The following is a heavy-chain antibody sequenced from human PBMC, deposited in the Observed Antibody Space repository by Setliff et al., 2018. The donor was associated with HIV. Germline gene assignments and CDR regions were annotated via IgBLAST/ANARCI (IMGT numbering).Heavy chain of an antibody. CDR2: ITSTGSTI. V-gene: IGHV3-48*01. D-gene: IGHD5-12*01. CDR1: GFTFSDCS. Sequence: GGSLRLSCAASGFTFSDCSMNWVRQAPGKGLEWISYITSTGSTIFYADSVKGRFTISRDNDKNSVHLQMTSLRAEDTAVYYCARDQVAVDSVARWRKEYFMDVWGKGTTVTVSS. CDR3: ARDQVAVDSVARWRKEYFMDV. J-gene: IGHJ6*03.